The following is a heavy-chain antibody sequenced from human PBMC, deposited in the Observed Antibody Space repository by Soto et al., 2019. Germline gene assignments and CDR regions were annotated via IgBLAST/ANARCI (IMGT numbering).Heavy chain of an antibody. CDR3: ARFSSYGPSDY. CDR2: ISAYNGNT. D-gene: IGHD3-10*01. V-gene: IGHV1-18*01. Sequence: ASVKVSCKASGYTFTGYAISWVRQAPGQGLEWMGWISAYNGNTNYAQKLQGRVTMTTDTSTSTAYMALRSLRSDDTAVYYCARFSSYGPSDYSGQGTLVTVSS. CDR1: GYTFTGYA. J-gene: IGHJ4*02.